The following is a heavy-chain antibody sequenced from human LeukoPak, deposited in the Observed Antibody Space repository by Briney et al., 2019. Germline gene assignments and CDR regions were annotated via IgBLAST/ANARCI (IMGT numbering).Heavy chain of an antibody. CDR1: GGSISSYY. V-gene: IGHV4-59*01. CDR2: IYYSGST. CDR3: ARGGHSSSSYPFDP. J-gene: IGHJ5*02. Sequence: TPSETLSLTCTVSGGSISSYYWSWIRQPPGKGLEWIGYIYYSGSTNYNPSLKSRVTISVDTSKNQFSLKLSSVTAADTAVYYCARGGHSSSSYPFDPWGQGTLVTVSS. D-gene: IGHD6-13*01.